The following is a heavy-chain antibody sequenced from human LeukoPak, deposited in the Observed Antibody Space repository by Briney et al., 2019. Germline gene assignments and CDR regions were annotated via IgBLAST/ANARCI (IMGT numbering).Heavy chain of an antibody. CDR1: GFTFSSYA. J-gene: IGHJ4*02. CDR2: ISGSGDST. D-gene: IGHD3-3*01. V-gene: IGHV3-23*01. Sequence: PGGSLRLSCAPSGFTFSSYAMNWVRQAPGKGREGVSVISGSGDSTYYADSVKGRFTISRDNSKNTLYLQMNSLRAEDTAVYYCAKTPLRFLEWLNYWGQGTLVTVSS. CDR3: AKTPLRFLEWLNY.